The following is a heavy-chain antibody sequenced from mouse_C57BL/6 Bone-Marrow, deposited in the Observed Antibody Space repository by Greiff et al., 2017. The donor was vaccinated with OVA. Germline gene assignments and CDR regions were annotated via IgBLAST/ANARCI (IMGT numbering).Heavy chain of an antibody. D-gene: IGHD4-1*01. V-gene: IGHV2-2*01. CDR2: IWSGGST. Sequence: QVQLQQSGPGLVQPSQSLSITCTVSGFSLTSYGVHWVRQSPGKGLEWLGVIWSGGSTDYNAAFISRLSISKDNSKSQVFFKMNSLQADDTDIYYCALGKVAGTHYYAMDYWGQGTSVTVSS. CDR3: ALGKVAGTHYYAMDY. J-gene: IGHJ4*01. CDR1: GFSLTSYG.